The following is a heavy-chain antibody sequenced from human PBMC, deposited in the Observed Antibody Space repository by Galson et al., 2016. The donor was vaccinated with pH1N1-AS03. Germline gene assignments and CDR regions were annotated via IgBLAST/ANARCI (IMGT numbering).Heavy chain of an antibody. CDR1: GYTFVNYG. CDR2: ISGSGGHT. D-gene: IGHD3-3*01. V-gene: IGHV1-18*01. Sequence: SVKVSCKASGYTFVNYGISWVRRAPGQGLEWMGWISGSGGHTGYAQKFQGRVTMTTDTSTNTAYMELRSLTSDDTAVYYCARDESGYMYWGQGTLVTVSS. J-gene: IGHJ4*02. CDR3: ARDESGYMY.